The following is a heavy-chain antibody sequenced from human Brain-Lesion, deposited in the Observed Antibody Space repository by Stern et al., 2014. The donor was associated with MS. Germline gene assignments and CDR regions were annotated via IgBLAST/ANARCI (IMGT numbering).Heavy chain of an antibody. V-gene: IGHV4-61*02. CDR1: GGSVGSGSYD. CDR3: ARDKEDTNMAFRYFDN. D-gene: IGHD5-18*01. J-gene: IGHJ4*02. Sequence: QVQLVQSGPGLVKPSQTLSLTCTVSGGSVGSGSYDWSWIRQPAGKGLEWIGRIYTTGSTYYNPSLKSRVPILIDTSKNHFSLKLTSGTAADTAVYYCARDKEDTNMAFRYFDNWGQGTLVTVSS. CDR2: IYTTGST.